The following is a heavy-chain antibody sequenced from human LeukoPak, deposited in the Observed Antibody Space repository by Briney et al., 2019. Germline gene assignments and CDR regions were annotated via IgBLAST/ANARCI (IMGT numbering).Heavy chain of an antibody. D-gene: IGHD5-18*01. CDR2: IYHSGST. V-gene: IGHV4-4*02. CDR3: ARVPRGYSYGYPDY. CDR1: GGSISSSNW. J-gene: IGHJ4*02. Sequence: SETLSLTCAVSGGSISSSNWWSWVRQPPGKGLEWIGEIYHSGSTNYNPSLKSRVTISVGKSKNQFSLKLSSVTAADTAVYYCARVPRGYSYGYPDYWGQGTLVTVSS.